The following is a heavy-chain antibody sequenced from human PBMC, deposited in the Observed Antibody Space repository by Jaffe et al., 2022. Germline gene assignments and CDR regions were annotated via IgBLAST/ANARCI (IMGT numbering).Heavy chain of an antibody. D-gene: IGHD3-3*01. CDR3: AKARLYGTIFGVVSSALLDV. V-gene: IGHV3-30*18. J-gene: IGHJ6*04. Sequence: QVQLVESGGGVVQPGRSLRLSCAASGFTFSSYGMHWVRQAPGKGLEWVAVISYDGSNKYYADSVKGRFTISRDNSKNTLYLQMNSLRAEDTAVYYCAKARLYGTIFGVVSSALLDVWGKGTTVTVSS. CDR1: GFTFSSYG. CDR2: ISYDGSNK.